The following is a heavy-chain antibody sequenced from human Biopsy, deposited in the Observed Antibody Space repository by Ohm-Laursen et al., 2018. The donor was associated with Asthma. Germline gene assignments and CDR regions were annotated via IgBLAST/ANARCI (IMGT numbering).Heavy chain of an antibody. D-gene: IGHD2-2*01. CDR1: GGSFSGYY. V-gene: IGHV4-34*01. J-gene: IGHJ5*02. CDR2: INHSGSN. CDR3: ARAGQCSSTSCYNPGWFDP. Sequence: SQTLSLTCAVYGGSFSGYYWSWIRQPPGKGLEWIGEINHSGSNNSNPSPKSRVTLSVDTSKNQFSLKLSSVTAADTAVYYCARAGQCSSTSCYNPGWFDPWGQGTLVTVSS.